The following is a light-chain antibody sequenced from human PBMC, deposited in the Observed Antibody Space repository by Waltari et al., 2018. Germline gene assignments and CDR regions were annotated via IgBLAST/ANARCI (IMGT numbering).Light chain of an antibody. CDR1: QSVGTS. CDR2: DAS. CDR3: QQRNTWPRT. V-gene: IGKV3-11*01. Sequence: EIFLIQSPATLSVSAGERAALSCRASQSVGTSLAWYQHRAGQAPRLLIYDASKRAAGIPARFSGSGSGTDFTLAIDTLEPEDFAVYYCQQRNTWPRTFGQGTKVEI. J-gene: IGKJ1*01.